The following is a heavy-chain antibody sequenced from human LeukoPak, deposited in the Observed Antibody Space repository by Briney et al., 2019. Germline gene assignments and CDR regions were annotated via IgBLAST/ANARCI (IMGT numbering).Heavy chain of an antibody. D-gene: IGHD3-10*01. J-gene: IGHJ4*02. CDR2: ISWNSGSI. CDR1: GFTFSRYT. CDR3: AKDTRYGSGSYFFDY. Sequence: GGSLRLSCAASGITSGFTFSRYTMNWVRQAPGKGLEWVSGISWNSGSIGYADSVKGRFTISRDNAKNSLYLQMNSLRAEDTALYYCAKDTRYGSGSYFFDYWGQGTLVTVSS. V-gene: IGHV3-9*01.